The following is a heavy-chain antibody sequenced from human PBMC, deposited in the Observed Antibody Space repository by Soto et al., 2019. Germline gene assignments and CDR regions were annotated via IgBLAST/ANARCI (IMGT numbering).Heavy chain of an antibody. CDR3: ARDDSFAFDI. Sequence: GGSLRLSCAASGFTFTSYSMNWVRQAPGKGLEWVSYIRGTTHYADSVKGRFTISRDNARGSLYLQMNSLRAEDTAVYYCARDDSFAFDIWGQGTMVTVSS. CDR1: GFTFTSYS. J-gene: IGHJ3*02. V-gene: IGHV3-48*01. D-gene: IGHD2-21*01. CDR2: IRGTT.